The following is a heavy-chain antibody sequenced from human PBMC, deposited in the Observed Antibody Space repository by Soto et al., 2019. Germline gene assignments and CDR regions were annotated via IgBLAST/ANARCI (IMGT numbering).Heavy chain of an antibody. CDR3: ARVHSGWSSGHGLDV. J-gene: IGHJ6*02. CDR2: IYNSGRT. CDR1: GASVSSYF. D-gene: IGHD6-19*01. V-gene: IGHV4-59*02. Sequence: TSETLSLTCTVSGASVSSYFWSWVRQPPGKGLEWIGYIYNSGRTNYNPSLKSRVTISLDTSDHDFSLRLTSLTAADTAVYYCARVHSGWSSGHGLDVWGQGTTVTVSS.